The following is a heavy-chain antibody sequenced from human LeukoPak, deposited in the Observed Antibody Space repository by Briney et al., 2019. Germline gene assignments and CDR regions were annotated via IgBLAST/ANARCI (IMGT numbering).Heavy chain of an antibody. J-gene: IGHJ4*02. V-gene: IGHV3-7*01. CDR2: IAQEGSQK. CDR3: ARNSGSEPFDY. Sequence: GGSLRLSCAASGFTFSSYWLSWVRQAPGKGLEWVASIAQEGSQKYYVDSVRGRFTISRDNAKNSVYLQTNSLRVEDTAVYYCARNSGSEPFDYWGQGTLVTVST. D-gene: IGHD1-26*01. CDR1: GFTFSSYW.